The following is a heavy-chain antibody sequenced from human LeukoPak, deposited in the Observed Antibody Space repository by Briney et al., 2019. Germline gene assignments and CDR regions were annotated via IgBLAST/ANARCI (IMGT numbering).Heavy chain of an antibody. J-gene: IGHJ4*02. CDR2: IYHSGST. V-gene: IGHV4-30-2*01. CDR3: TRGGRDGYNYLDF. CDR1: GRSVSSGDYS. Sequence: SQTLSLTCAVSGRSVSSGDYSWSWLRQPSGKGLEWIGYIYHSGSTNYNPSLKSRVTISVDRSKNQFSLKLSSVTAADTAVYYCTRGGRDGYNYLDFWGQGTLVTVSS. D-gene: IGHD5-24*01.